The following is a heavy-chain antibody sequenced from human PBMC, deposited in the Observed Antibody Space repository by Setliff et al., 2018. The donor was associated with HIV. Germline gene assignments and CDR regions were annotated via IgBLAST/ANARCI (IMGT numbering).Heavy chain of an antibody. J-gene: IGHJ4*02. CDR2: IYYSGST. CDR3: ARDPVITMMVGPKFYFDY. CDR1: GESFSGYY. Sequence: SETLSLTCAVYGESFSGYYWSWIRQPPGKGLEWIGYIYYSGSTNYNPSLKSRLTISLDTSKNLFSLRVTSVTAADTAIYYCARDPVITMMVGPKFYFDYWGQGILVTVSS. D-gene: IGHD3-22*01. V-gene: IGHV4-59*12.